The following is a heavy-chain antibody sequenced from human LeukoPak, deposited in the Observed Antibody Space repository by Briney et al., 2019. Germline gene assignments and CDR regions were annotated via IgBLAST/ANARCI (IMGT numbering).Heavy chain of an antibody. CDR3: ARGDIVVVPAAIHYGTDV. V-gene: IGHV1-8*01. CDR2: MNPNSGNT. CDR1: GYTFTSYD. Sequence: ASVKVSCKASGYTFTSYDINWVRQATGQGLEWMGWMNPNSGNTGYAQKFQGRVTMTRNTSISTAYMELSSLRSEDTAVYYCARGDIVVVPAAIHYGTDVWGQGTTVTVSS. J-gene: IGHJ6*02. D-gene: IGHD2-2*01.